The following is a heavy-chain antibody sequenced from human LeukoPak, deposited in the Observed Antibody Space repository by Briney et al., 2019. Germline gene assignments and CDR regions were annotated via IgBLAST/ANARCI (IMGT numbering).Heavy chain of an antibody. D-gene: IGHD3-3*01. V-gene: IGHV4-34*01. J-gene: IGHJ4*02. CDR1: GGSFSGYY. Sequence: PSETLSLTCAVYGGSFSGYYWSWIRQPPGKGLEWIGEINHSGSTNYNPSLKSRVTISVDTSKNQFSLKLSSVTAADTAVYYCARGKSIFGVVTMPTTRNPYYFDYWGQGTLVTVSS. CDR3: ARGKSIFGVVTMPTTRNPYYFDY. CDR2: INHSGST.